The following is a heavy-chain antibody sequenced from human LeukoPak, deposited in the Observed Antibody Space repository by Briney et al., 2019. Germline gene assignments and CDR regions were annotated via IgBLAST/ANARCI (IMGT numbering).Heavy chain of an antibody. CDR3: ARVSYQIRVVIDAHFDY. CDR2: ISGSGGGT. J-gene: IGHJ4*02. CDR1: GFTFNNYA. V-gene: IGHV3-23*01. D-gene: IGHD2-2*01. Sequence: GGSLRLSCAASGFTFNNYAMSWARRAPGKGLEWVSAISGSGGGTYYADSVKGRFTISRDNSKNTLYLQMNSLRAEDTAVYCCARVSYQIRVVIDAHFDYWGLGTLVTVTS.